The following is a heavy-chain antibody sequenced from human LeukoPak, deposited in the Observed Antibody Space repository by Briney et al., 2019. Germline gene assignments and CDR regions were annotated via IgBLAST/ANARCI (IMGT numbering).Heavy chain of an antibody. D-gene: IGHD1-26*01. CDR1: GFTFDDYA. CDR3: VREIMGSYGGHYYYGIDV. Sequence: GRSLRLSCAASGFTFDDYAMHWVRQVQGKGMEWVSAIGTGGDTYYSDSVKGRFTISRENAKSSLYLQMNSLEAEDTATYHCVREIMGSYGGHYYYGIDVWGQGTTVTVSS. V-gene: IGHV3-13*01. J-gene: IGHJ6*02. CDR2: IGTGGDT.